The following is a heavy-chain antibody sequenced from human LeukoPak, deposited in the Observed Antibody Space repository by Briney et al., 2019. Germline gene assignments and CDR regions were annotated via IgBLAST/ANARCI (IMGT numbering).Heavy chain of an antibody. CDR3: ARSAESSSWVEFDY. D-gene: IGHD6-13*01. CDR1: GYTFTGYY. Sequence: GASVKVSCKASGYTFTGYYMHWVRRAPGQGLEWMGWINPNSGGTNYAQKFQVRGTMTRDTSISTAYMELSRLRSDDTAVYYCARSAESSSWVEFDYWGQGTLVTVSS. CDR2: INPNSGGT. J-gene: IGHJ4*02. V-gene: IGHV1-2*02.